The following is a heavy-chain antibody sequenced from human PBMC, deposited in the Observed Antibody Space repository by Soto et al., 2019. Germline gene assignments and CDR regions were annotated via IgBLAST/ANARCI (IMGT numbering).Heavy chain of an antibody. CDR3: ARRWFGETHVNYYYYMDV. J-gene: IGHJ6*03. D-gene: IGHD3-10*01. Sequence: SETLSLTCTVSGGSISSYYWSWIRQPPGKGLEWIGYIYYSGSTNYNPSLKSRVTISVDTSKNQFSLKLSSVTAADTAVYYCARRWFGETHVNYYYYMDVWGKGTTVTVSS. CDR1: GGSISSYY. V-gene: IGHV4-59*08. CDR2: IYYSGST.